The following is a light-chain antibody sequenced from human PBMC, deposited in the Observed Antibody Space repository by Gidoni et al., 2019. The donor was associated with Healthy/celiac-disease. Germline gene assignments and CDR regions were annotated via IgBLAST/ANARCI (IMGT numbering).Light chain of an antibody. Sequence: DIQMTQSPSSLSASVGDRVTITCRASQGISNYLAWYQQKPGKVPKLLIYAAYTLQSGVPSRFSGSGSGTDFTLTIRSRQPEDVATYYCQKYNRAPPWTFGQGTKVEIK. CDR2: AAY. J-gene: IGKJ1*01. CDR1: QGISNY. V-gene: IGKV1-27*01. CDR3: QKYNRAPPWT.